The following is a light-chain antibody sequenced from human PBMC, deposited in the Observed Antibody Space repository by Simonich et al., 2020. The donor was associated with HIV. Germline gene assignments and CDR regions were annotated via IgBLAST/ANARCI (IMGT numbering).Light chain of an antibody. V-gene: IGKV4-1*01. CDR3: RQFYSAPLT. J-gene: IGKJ4*01. CDR1: QSVLYSSNNKNY. Sequence: DIVMTQSPDSLAVSLGERATINCKSSQSVLYSSNNKNYLAWYQQKPGQPPKLLIYWASTRESWVPDRFSGSGSGTDFTLTISSLQAEDVAVYYCRQFYSAPLTFGGGTKVEIK. CDR2: WAS.